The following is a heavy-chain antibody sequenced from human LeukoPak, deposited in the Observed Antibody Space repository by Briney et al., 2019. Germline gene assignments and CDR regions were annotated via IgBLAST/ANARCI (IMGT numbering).Heavy chain of an antibody. CDR1: GFTFSSYW. J-gene: IGHJ4*02. V-gene: IGHV3-48*01. CDR3: ARDDLTNGYNGNF. CDR2: ISEGSSNI. Sequence: GGSLRLSCAASGFTFSSYWMNWARQAPGKGLEWVSYISEGSSNIFYADSVKGRFTISRDNAKNSLHLQMNSLRADDTAVYYCARDDLTNGYNGNFWGQGTLVTVSS. D-gene: IGHD5-24*01.